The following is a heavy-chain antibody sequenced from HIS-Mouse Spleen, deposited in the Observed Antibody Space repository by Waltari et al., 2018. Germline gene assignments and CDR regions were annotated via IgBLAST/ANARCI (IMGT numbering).Heavy chain of an antibody. CDR3: ARGSSSFPDY. CDR1: GFTFSSYS. CDR2: ISSSSSYI. V-gene: IGHV3-21*01. J-gene: IGHJ4*02. D-gene: IGHD6-6*01. Sequence: EVQLVESGGGLVKPGGSLRLSCAASGFTFSSYSMNWVRPARGNVRELDSSISSSSSYIYYADSVKGRFTMSRDNAKNSLYLQRNSLRAEDTAVYYCARGSSSFPDYWGQGTLVTVSS.